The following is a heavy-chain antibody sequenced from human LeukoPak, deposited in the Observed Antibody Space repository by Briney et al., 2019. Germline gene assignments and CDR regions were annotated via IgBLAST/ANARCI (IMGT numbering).Heavy chain of an antibody. CDR1: GGSVSSGSYY. D-gene: IGHD4-17*01. V-gene: IGHV4-61*01. J-gene: IGHJ4*02. Sequence: SETLSLTCTVSGGSVSSGSYYWSWIRQPPGKGLEWIGYIYYSGSTNYNPSLKSRVTISVDKSKNQFSLKLSSVTAADTAVYYCARYGDYEGGYFDYWGQGTLVTVSS. CDR3: ARYGDYEGGYFDY. CDR2: IYYSGST.